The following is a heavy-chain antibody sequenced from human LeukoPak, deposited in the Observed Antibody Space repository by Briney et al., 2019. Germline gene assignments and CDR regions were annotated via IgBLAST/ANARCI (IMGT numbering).Heavy chain of an antibody. D-gene: IGHD3-9*01. J-gene: IGHJ5*02. Sequence: ASVKVSCKASGYTFTSYGISWVRQAPGQGLEWMGWISAYNGNTNYAQKLQGRVTMTTDTSTSTAYMELRSLRSDDTAVYYCARGYELRYFDWLSNNWFDPWGQGTLVPVSS. CDR1: GYTFTSYG. CDR2: ISAYNGNT. V-gene: IGHV1-18*01. CDR3: ARGYELRYFDWLSNNWFDP.